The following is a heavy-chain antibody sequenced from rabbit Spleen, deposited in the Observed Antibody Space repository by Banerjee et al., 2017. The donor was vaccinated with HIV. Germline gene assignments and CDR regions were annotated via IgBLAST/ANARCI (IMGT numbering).Heavy chain of an antibody. J-gene: IGHJ6*01. CDR2: IYAGSSNNA. CDR3: ARDPSTSFSTYGMDL. CDR1: GFSFNSGDD. D-gene: IGHD1-1*01. V-gene: IGHV1S40*01. Sequence: QSLEESGGDLVKPGASLTLTCKASGFSFNSGDDMCWVRQAPGKGLEWIACIYAGSSNNAYSATWAKGRFPFSKPSSTTVTLQMTSLTAADTATYFCARDPSTSFSTYGMDLGAQAPSSPS.